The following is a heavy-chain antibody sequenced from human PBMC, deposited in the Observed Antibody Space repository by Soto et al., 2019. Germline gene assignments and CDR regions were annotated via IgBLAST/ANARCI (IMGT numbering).Heavy chain of an antibody. V-gene: IGHV3-7*04. J-gene: IGHJ5*02. D-gene: IGHD2-8*02. CDR2: ISPDGSEE. CDR3: TRDLNHDTGP. CDR1: GFTFSGYW. Sequence: EVQLVESGGGLVQPGGSLRLSCAASGFTFSGYWMTWVRQAPGKGLEGVANISPDGSEEYYLDSVKGRFTISRDNAKNSVYLQMNSLRGEDKALYYCTRDLNHDTGPWGQGTQVTVSS.